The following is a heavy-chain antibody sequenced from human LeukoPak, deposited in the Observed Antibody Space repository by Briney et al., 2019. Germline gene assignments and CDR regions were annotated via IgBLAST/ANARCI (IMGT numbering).Heavy chain of an antibody. J-gene: IGHJ4*02. Sequence: GASVKVSCESSGYTFTAYAVHWVRQAPGQGLEWMGWITPSDGANYAQKFQGRVTMTRDTSMSTAYMDLNRLTSDDTAVYFCARDRYGDGFAHFDYWGQGTLATVSS. CDR1: GYTFTAYA. V-gene: IGHV1-2*02. CDR3: ARDRYGDGFAHFDY. D-gene: IGHD5-24*01. CDR2: ITPSDGA.